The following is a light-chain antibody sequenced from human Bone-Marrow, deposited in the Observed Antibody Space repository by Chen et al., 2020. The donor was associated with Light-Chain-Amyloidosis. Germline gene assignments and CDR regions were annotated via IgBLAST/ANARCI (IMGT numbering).Light chain of an antibody. CDR1: ILPKQY. J-gene: IGLJ2*01. Sequence: ELTQPPSMSLSPGQTARITCPGDILPKQYCYWYQQKTGQAPVLLIYKDNERPSEIPERFSGSSSGTIATLTINGVQAEDEADYYCHSSDTNDRGVFGGGTKLTVL. CDR2: KDN. CDR3: HSSDTNDRGV. V-gene: IGLV3-25*03.